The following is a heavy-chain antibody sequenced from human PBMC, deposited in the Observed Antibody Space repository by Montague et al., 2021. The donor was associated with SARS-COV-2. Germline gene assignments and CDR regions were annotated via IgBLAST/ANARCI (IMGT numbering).Heavy chain of an antibody. CDR2: INHSGST. CDR3: ARGRTGTTFYYYYYCGMDV. J-gene: IGHJ6*02. V-gene: IGHV4-34*01. D-gene: IGHD1-7*01. Sequence: SETLSLTCAVYGGSFSGYYWSWIRQPPGKGLEWIGEINHSGSTNCNPSLKSRVTISVDTSKNQFSLKLSSVTAADTAVYSCARGRTGTTFYYYYYCGMDVWGQGTTVPV. CDR1: GGSFSGYY.